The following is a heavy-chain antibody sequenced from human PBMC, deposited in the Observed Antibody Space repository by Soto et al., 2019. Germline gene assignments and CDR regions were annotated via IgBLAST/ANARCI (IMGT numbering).Heavy chain of an antibody. Sequence: EVQLVESGGGLVKPGGSLRLSCEASGFTFSSYSMNWVRQAPGKGLEWVSSISSRSSYIYYADSVKGRLTISRDNAKNSLYLQMNSLRADDTAVYYCATLNTGSYSDYWGQGTLVTVSS. D-gene: IGHD3-10*01. V-gene: IGHV3-21*01. CDR1: GFTFSSYS. CDR2: ISSRSSYI. J-gene: IGHJ4*02. CDR3: ATLNTGSYSDY.